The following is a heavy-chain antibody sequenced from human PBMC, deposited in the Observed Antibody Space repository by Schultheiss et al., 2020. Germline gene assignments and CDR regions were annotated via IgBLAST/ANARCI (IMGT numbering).Heavy chain of an antibody. V-gene: IGHV3-7*01. CDR3: ARDGRLQPYYYYYLDV. CDR2: IKQDGSEK. J-gene: IGHJ6*03. Sequence: GESLKISCAASGFTVSSNYMSWVRQAPGKGLEWVANIKQDGSEKYYVDSVKGRFTISRDNAKNSLYLQMNSLRAEDTAVYFCARDGRLQPYYYYYLDVWGKGIAVTVSS. D-gene: IGHD6-25*01. CDR1: GFTVSSNY.